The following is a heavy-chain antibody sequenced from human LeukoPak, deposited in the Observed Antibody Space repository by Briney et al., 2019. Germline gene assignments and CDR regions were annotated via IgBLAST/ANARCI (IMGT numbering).Heavy chain of an antibody. CDR3: AKGVVAATNAAYYGMDV. Sequence: GRSLRLSCAASGFTFSNYGMHWVRQAPGKGLEWVAVISYDESDKYYADSVKGRFTISRDTSKNTLYLQMNSLRPEDTAVYYCAKGVVAATNAAYYGMDVWGQGTTVTVSS. D-gene: IGHD2-15*01. J-gene: IGHJ6*02. V-gene: IGHV3-30*18. CDR1: GFTFSNYG. CDR2: ISYDESDK.